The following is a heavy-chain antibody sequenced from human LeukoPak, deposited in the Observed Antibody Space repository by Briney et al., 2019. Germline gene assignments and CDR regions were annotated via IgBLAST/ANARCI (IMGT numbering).Heavy chain of an antibody. Sequence: GGSLRLSCAASGFTFSSYSMNWVRQAPGKGLKWVSYISSSSSTIYYADSVKGRFTISRDNAKNSLYLQMNSLGAEDTAVYYCARVSGNHGGYWGQGTLVTVSS. J-gene: IGHJ4*02. CDR3: ARVSGNHGGY. V-gene: IGHV3-48*04. D-gene: IGHD4-23*01. CDR1: GFTFSSYS. CDR2: ISSSSSTI.